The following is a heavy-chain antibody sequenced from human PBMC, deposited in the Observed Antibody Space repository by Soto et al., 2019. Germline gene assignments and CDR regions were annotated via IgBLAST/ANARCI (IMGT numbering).Heavy chain of an antibody. Sequence: QLQLQESGPGLVKPAETLSVTCTVSGGPISSSNHYWGWIRQPPGEGLEWIGSIYYIGSTYYNPSVQSRVTISVDTSKNQFPLKAKSVTAADTAVYFCARLGDRVNYYYMDVWGKGTTVTVSS. D-gene: IGHD6-13*01. V-gene: IGHV4-39*01. CDR2: IYYIGST. J-gene: IGHJ6*03. CDR3: ARLGDRVNYYYMDV. CDR1: GGPISSSNHY.